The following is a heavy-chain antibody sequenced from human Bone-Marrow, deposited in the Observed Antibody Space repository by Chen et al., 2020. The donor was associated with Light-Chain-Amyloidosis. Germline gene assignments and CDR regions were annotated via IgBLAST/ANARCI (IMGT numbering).Heavy chain of an antibody. CDR2: INPAGGET. Sequence: EVQLVESGGGLVQPGGSLRLSCAASGFTFSTSWMGWVRQAPGKGLEWGSNINPAGGETYYLDSVKGRFTISRDNARNSLYLQMNSLRAEDTAVYYCTRARGRAVYDYWGQGTLLTVSS. CDR1: GFTFSTSW. D-gene: IGHD3-16*01. J-gene: IGHJ4*02. V-gene: IGHV3-7*01. CDR3: TRARGRAVYDY.